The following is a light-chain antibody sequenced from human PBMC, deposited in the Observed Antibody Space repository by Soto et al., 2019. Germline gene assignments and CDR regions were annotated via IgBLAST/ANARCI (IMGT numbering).Light chain of an antibody. CDR1: QSVTSGY. CDR2: GAT. CDR3: QHYGTSPTLFT. Sequence: ETVLTQSPGTLSLSPGDRVTLSCRASQSVTSGYLAWYQQKPGQPPRLLIYGATSRATGIPDSFSGGGSGTDFTLTISRLEPEDFAMYYCQHYGTSPTLFTFGPGTKLDIK. J-gene: IGKJ3*01. V-gene: IGKV3-20*01.